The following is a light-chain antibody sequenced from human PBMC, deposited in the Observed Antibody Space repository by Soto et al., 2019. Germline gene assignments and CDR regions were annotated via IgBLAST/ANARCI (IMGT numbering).Light chain of an antibody. CDR1: QSVSSN. J-gene: IGKJ1*01. Sequence: EIVMTQSPATLSVSPGERATLSCRASQSVSSNLAWYQQKPGQAPRLLIYGASTRATGIPARFSGSGSGTEFTLTISSLQSEDFAVYYCQQYNSRPPRGRTFGQGTKVEIK. CDR3: QQYNSRPPRGRT. CDR2: GAS. V-gene: IGKV3-15*01.